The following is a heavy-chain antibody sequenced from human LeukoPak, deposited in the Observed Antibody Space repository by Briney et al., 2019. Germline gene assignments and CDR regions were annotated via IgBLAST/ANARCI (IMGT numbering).Heavy chain of an antibody. Sequence: GGSLRLSCAASGFTFSSYSMDWVRQAPGKGLEWVSSISRSSDYIYYADSVRGRFTISRDNAKNSLYLQMNSLRAEDTAVYYCAREGYYFESSGYHGDFGYWGQGTLVTVSS. D-gene: IGHD3-22*01. V-gene: IGHV3-21*01. CDR3: AREGYYFESSGYHGDFGY. CDR1: GFTFSSYS. J-gene: IGHJ4*02. CDR2: ISRSSDYI.